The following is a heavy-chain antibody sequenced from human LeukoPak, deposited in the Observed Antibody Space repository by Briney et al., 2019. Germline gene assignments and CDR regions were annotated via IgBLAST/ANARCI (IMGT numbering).Heavy chain of an antibody. CDR1: GFTFSGHV. CDR3: AKHVGAAADPLLFDY. CDR2: IQYDGNNE. Sequence: GGSLRLSCAASGFTFSGHVMHWVRQPPGKGLEWVAFIQYDGNNEFYADSVKGRFTVSRDNSKNTLYLQMNSLRAEDTAVYYCAKHVGAAADPLLFDYWGRGTLVSVSS. J-gene: IGHJ4*02. V-gene: IGHV3-30*02. D-gene: IGHD6-13*01.